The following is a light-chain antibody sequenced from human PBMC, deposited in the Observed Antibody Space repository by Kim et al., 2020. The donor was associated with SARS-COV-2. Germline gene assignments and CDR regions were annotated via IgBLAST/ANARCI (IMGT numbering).Light chain of an antibody. V-gene: IGLV2-23*02. CDR1: SSDIGSYNL. J-gene: IGLJ2*01. CDR2: EVT. Sequence: QSALTQPASVSGSPGQSITISCTGTSSDIGSYNLVSWYQQHPGKVPKLMIYEVTKRPSGVSNRFSGSKSGNTASLTISGLQADDEADYYCCSYAGIKIFGGGTQRTV. CDR3: CSYAGIKI.